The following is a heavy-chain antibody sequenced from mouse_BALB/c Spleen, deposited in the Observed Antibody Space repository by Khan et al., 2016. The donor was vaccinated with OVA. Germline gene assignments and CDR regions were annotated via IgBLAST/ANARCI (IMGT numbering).Heavy chain of an antibody. CDR3: AMRGAARATWDYFDY. CDR1: GYTFSNYW. Sequence: VQLQQSGTELARPGTSVKMSCKAAGYTFSNYWIGWVKQRPGHGLEWIGDIYPGGGYTNYNENFKGKAKLTADTSSSTAYMQLSSLASEDSAIYYGAMRGAARATWDYFDYWGQGTTLTVSS. D-gene: IGHD3-1*01. V-gene: IGHV1-63*02. J-gene: IGHJ2*01. CDR2: IYPGGGYT.